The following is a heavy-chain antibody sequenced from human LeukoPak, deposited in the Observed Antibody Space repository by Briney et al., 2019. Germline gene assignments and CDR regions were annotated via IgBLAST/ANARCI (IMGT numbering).Heavy chain of an antibody. J-gene: IGHJ4*02. CDR1: GFTFSSYA. CDR2: ISGSGGST. D-gene: IGHD3-22*01. CDR3: ARVSYYYDSSGYPY. Sequence: GGSLRLSCAASGFTFSSYAMSWVRQAPGKGLEWVSAISGSGGSTYYADSVKGRFTISRDNSKNTLYLQMNSLRDEDTAVYYCARVSYYYDSSGYPYWGQGTLVTVSS. V-gene: IGHV3-23*01.